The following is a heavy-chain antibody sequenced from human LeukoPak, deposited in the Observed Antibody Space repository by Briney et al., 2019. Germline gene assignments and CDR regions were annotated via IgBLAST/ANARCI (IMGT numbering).Heavy chain of an antibody. CDR3: AKVGYCTNNCFRTHDY. V-gene: IGHV3-7*03. Sequence: GGSLRLSCAASGFTFSSYWMAWVRQTPGKGLEWVANIKHDASEKYYVDSVKGRFTISRDNAQNSFYLQMNSLGAEDTATYYCAKVGYCTNNCFRTHDYWGQGALVTVSS. D-gene: IGHD2-8*01. J-gene: IGHJ4*02. CDR1: GFTFSSYW. CDR2: IKHDASEK.